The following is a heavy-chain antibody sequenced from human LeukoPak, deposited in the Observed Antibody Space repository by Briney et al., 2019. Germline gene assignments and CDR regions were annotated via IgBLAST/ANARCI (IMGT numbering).Heavy chain of an antibody. D-gene: IGHD2-2*01. CDR1: GGSISSGGYY. J-gene: IGHJ6*03. V-gene: IGHV4-31*03. CDR2: MSQSGST. CDR3: ARDGIVVVPAAERGYYMDV. Sequence: SETLSLTCTVSGGSISSGGYYWTWIRQPPGKGLEWIGYMSQSGSTYYNPSLKSRVTISVDTSKSQFSLKLTSVTAADTAVYYCARDGIVVVPAAERGYYMDVWGKGTTVTVSS.